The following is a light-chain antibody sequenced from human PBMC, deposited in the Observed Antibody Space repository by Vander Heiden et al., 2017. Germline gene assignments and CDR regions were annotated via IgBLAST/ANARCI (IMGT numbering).Light chain of an antibody. CDR1: QSVSSSY. CDR2: SAS. Sequence: EIVLTQSPGRLALSPGERATLSCRASQSVSSSYLAWYQQKPGQAPRLLMYSASSRATGIPDFTLTISRLEPEDFAVYYCQQYGSSHTFGQGTKLEIK. V-gene: IGKV3-20*01. CDR3: QQYGSSHT. J-gene: IGKJ2*01.